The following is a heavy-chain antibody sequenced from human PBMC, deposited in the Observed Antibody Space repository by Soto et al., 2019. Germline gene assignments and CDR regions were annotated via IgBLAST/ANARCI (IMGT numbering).Heavy chain of an antibody. CDR1: GGSISSSSYY. CDR2: FYYSGST. CDR3: ARTPHP. V-gene: IGHV4-39*07. J-gene: IGHJ5*02. Sequence: SETLSLTCTVSGGSISSSSYYWGWIRQPPGKGLDWIGIFYYSGSTYYNPSLKSRVTISVDTSKNQFSLKLSSVTAADTAVYYCARTPHPWGQGTLVTVSS.